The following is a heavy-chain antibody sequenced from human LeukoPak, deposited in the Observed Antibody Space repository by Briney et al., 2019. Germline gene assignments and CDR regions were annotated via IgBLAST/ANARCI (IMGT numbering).Heavy chain of an antibody. CDR2: ISWDGGST. Sequence: GGSLRLSCAASGFTFDDYTMHWVRQAPGKGLEWVSLISWDGGSTYCAGSVKGRFTISRDNSKNSLYLQMNSLRAEDTAVYYCAREPRIAVAGMTADAFDIWGQGTMVTVSS. J-gene: IGHJ3*02. D-gene: IGHD6-19*01. CDR1: GFTFDDYT. CDR3: AREPRIAVAGMTADAFDI. V-gene: IGHV3-43*01.